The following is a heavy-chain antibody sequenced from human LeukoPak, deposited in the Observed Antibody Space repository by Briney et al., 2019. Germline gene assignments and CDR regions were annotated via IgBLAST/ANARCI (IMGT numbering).Heavy chain of an antibody. CDR2: IYSSGST. V-gene: IGHV3-53*01. CDR3: ASAREYCINSNCYEYFQD. D-gene: IGHD2-2*01. CDR1: GLTVRTSS. J-gene: IGHJ1*01. Sequence: GGSLRLSCATSGLTVRTSSMSWVRQAPGKGLEWVAVIYSSGSTYYEDSVNGRCTISRDTSKSSMYLQMDHLRAEDTAVYYCASAREYCINSNCYEYFQDWGQGTLVIVSS.